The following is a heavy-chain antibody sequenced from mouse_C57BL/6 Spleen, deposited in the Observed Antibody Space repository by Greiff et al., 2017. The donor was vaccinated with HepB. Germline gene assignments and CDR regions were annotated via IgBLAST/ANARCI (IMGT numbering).Heavy chain of an antibody. CDR2: ISSGGDYI. CDR1: GFTFSSYA. J-gene: IGHJ2*01. CDR3: TRDDGSSLFDY. V-gene: IGHV5-9-1*02. Sequence: EVKVVESGEGLVKPGGSLKLSCAASGFTFSSYAMSWVRQTPEKRLEWVAYISSGGDYIYYADTVKGRFTIPRDNARNTLYLQMSSLKSEDTAMYYCTRDDGSSLFDYWGQGTTLTVSS. D-gene: IGHD1-1*01.